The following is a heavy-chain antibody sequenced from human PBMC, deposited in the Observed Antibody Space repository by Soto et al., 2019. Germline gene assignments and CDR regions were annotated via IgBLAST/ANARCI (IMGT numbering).Heavy chain of an antibody. CDR1: GYTFSNYG. Sequence: QVHLVQSPAEVKKPGASVKVAFKASGYTFSNYGISWVRQALGQGLEWTAWISGDNGDTKNAQSLQGRVTVTTDTSTSTSYMELRSLRSDDTAIYYCARSLGSGTGFDYWGQGTLVTVSS. D-gene: IGHD3-10*01. CDR2: ISGDNGDT. CDR3: ARSLGSGTGFDY. V-gene: IGHV1-18*01. J-gene: IGHJ4*02.